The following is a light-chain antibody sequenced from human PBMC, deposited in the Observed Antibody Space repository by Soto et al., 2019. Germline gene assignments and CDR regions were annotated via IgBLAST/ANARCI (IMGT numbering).Light chain of an antibody. CDR3: QSYDSSLSVV. J-gene: IGLJ2*01. CDR1: SANIGAGYD. Sequence: QSVLTQPPSVSGAPGQRGTISCTGSSANIGAGYDVNWYQQLPGTARQLLIYGNSKRPSGVHDRFSGSKSGTSASLAITGLQAEDEADYYCQSYDSSLSVVFGGGTKLTVL. V-gene: IGLV1-40*01. CDR2: GNS.